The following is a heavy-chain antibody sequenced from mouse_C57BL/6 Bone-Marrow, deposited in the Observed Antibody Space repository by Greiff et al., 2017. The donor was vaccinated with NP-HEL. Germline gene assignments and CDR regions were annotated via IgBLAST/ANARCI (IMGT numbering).Heavy chain of an antibody. CDR2: IDPSDSYT. CDR3: VSGGFAY. J-gene: IGHJ3*01. CDR1: GYTFTSYW. Sequence: VKLQQPGAELVMPGASVKLSCKASGYTFTSYWMHWVKQRPGQGLEWIGEIDPSDSYTNYNQKFKGKSTLTVDKSSSTAYMQLSSLTSEDSAVYYCVSGGFAYWGQGTLVTVSA. V-gene: IGHV1-69*01.